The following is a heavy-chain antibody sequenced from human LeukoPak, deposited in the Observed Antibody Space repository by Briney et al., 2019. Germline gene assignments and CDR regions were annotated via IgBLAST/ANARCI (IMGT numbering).Heavy chain of an antibody. J-gene: IGHJ4*02. Sequence: ASVKVSCKASGYTFTSYGISWVRQAPGQGLEWMGWISAYNGNTNYAQKLQGRVTMTTDTSTSTAYMELRSLRAEDTAVYYCARAVMVERKRDIGPIFDYWGQGTLVTVSS. CDR1: GYTFTSYG. D-gene: IGHD2-21*01. CDR3: ARAVMVERKRDIGPIFDY. V-gene: IGHV1-18*01. CDR2: ISAYNGNT.